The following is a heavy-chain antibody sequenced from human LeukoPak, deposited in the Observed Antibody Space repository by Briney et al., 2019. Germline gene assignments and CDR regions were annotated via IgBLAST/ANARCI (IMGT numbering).Heavy chain of an antibody. Sequence: GGSLRLSCAGSGLTFSRYTMHWVRQAPGKGLEWVAIISYDGSNKNYADSVKGRFTISRDNSKNTLSLQMNSLRAEDTAVYYCAREGWDGSGSLDYWGQGTRVTVSS. CDR2: ISYDGSNK. CDR1: GLTFSRYT. V-gene: IGHV3-30-3*01. D-gene: IGHD3-10*01. J-gene: IGHJ4*02. CDR3: AREGWDGSGSLDY.